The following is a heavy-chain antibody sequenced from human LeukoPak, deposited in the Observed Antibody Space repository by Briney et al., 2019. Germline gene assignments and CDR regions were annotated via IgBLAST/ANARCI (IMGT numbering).Heavy chain of an antibody. D-gene: IGHD2/OR15-2a*01. V-gene: IGHV3-30*02. CDR3: AKEGPNINWFDP. J-gene: IGHJ5*02. Sequence: PGGSLRLSCAASGFTFSSYGMHWVRQAPGKGLGWVAFIRYDGSNKYYADSVKGRFTISRDNSKNTLYLQMNSLRAEDTAVYYCAKEGPNINWFDPWGQGTLVTVSS. CDR1: GFTFSSYG. CDR2: IRYDGSNK.